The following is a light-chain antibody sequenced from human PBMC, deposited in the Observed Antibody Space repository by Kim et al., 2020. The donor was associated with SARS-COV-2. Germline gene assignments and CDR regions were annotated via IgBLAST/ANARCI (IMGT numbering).Light chain of an antibody. V-gene: IGLV1-40*01. CDR2: GNN. J-gene: IGLJ3*02. CDR1: RSNIGACYD. CDR3: QSYDSSLSGSEV. Sequence: VTISCTGTRSNIGACYDVHWYQQLPGTAPKLLIYGNNNRPSGVPDRFSGSKSGTSASLAITGLQAEDEADYYCQSYDSSLSGSEVFGGGTQLTVL.